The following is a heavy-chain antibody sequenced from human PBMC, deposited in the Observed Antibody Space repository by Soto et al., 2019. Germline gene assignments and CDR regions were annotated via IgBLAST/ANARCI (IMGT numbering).Heavy chain of an antibody. V-gene: IGHV3-21*01. Sequence: GGSLTLSFPASGCTFSTYLINWVRRRAWDGLEWVSSISSSSSYIYYADSVKGRFTISRDNAKNSLYLQMNSLRAEDTAVYYCARRYCSSTSCFHDAFDIWGQGTMVTVSS. J-gene: IGHJ3*02. D-gene: IGHD2-2*01. CDR1: GCTFSTYL. CDR3: ARRYCSSTSCFHDAFDI. CDR2: ISSSSSYI.